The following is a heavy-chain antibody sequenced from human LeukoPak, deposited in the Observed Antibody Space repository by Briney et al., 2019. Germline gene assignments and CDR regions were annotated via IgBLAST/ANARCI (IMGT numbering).Heavy chain of an antibody. CDR3: AKDSSSGYYNFDY. J-gene: IGHJ4*02. Sequence: GGFLRLSCAASGFTFSSYAMSWVRQAPGKGLEWVSAISGSGGSTYYADSVKGRFTISRDNSKNTLYLQMNSLRAEDTAVYYCAKDSSSGYYNFDYWGQGTLVTVSS. CDR2: ISGSGGST. D-gene: IGHD3-22*01. CDR1: GFTFSSYA. V-gene: IGHV3-23*01.